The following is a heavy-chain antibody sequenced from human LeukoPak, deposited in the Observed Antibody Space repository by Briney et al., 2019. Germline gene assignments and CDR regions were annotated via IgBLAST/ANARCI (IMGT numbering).Heavy chain of an antibody. J-gene: IGHJ3*02. D-gene: IGHD5-12*01. CDR1: GGSISSYY. V-gene: IGHV4-59*12. CDR2: IYYSGST. Sequence: PSETLSLTCTVSGGSISSYYWSWIRQPPGKGLEWIGYIYYSGSTNYNPSLKSRVTISVDTSKNQFSLKLSSVTAADTAVYYCAAVGYDWNAFDIWGQGTMVTVSS. CDR3: AAVGYDWNAFDI.